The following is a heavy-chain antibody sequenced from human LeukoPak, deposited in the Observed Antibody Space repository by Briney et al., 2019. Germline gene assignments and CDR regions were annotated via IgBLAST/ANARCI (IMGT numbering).Heavy chain of an antibody. Sequence: GGSLRLSCAASGFTFSSHGMNWVRQAPGKGLEWVSGISPNGVITYYADSVKGRFTISRDNSKNTLYLQMNSLRAEDTAVYYCARDTTVTTSLDYWGQGTLVTVSS. CDR1: GFTFSSHG. V-gene: IGHV3-23*01. J-gene: IGHJ4*02. D-gene: IGHD4-17*01. CDR2: ISPNGVIT. CDR3: ARDTTVTTSLDY.